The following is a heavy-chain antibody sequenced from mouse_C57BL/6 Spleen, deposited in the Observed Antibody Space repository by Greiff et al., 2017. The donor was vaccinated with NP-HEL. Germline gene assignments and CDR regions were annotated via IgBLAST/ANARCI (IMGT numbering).Heavy chain of an antibody. D-gene: IGHD1-1*02. CDR3: ARERGWVYAMDY. CDR2: IYPGSGNT. CDR1: GYSFTSYY. V-gene: IGHV1-66*01. Sequence: VQLQQSGPELVKPGASVKISCKASGYSFTSYYIHWVKQRPGQGLEWIGWIYPGSGNTKYNEKFKGKATLTADTSSSTAYMQLSSLTSEDSAVYYCARERGWVYAMDYWGQGTSVTVSS. J-gene: IGHJ4*01.